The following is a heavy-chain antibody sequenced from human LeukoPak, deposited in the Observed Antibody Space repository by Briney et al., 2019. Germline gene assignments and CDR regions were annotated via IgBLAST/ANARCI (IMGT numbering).Heavy chain of an antibody. CDR1: GYTFTGYY. Sequence: ASVKVSCKASGYTFTGYYMHWVRQAPGQGLEWMGWINPNSGGTNYAQKFQGRVTMTRDTSISTAYMELSRLRSDDTAVYYCARDYVVGTIFGVVKGYFDYWGQGTLVTVSS. D-gene: IGHD3-3*01. V-gene: IGHV1-2*02. J-gene: IGHJ4*02. CDR3: ARDYVVGTIFGVVKGYFDY. CDR2: INPNSGGT.